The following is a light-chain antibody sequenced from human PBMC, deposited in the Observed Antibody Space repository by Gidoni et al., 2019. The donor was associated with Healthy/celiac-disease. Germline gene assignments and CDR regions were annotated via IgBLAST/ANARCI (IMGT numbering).Light chain of an antibody. Sequence: HLTEWPSSVSGSGGDRGTITCRASQGISSWLAWYQQKPGKAPKLLIYASSSLQSGVPSSFSGSGSGTDPTLTISSLQPEDFAIYYCQQANSFPRTFGQGTKVEIK. CDR3: QQANSFPRT. CDR2: ASS. CDR1: QGISSW. J-gene: IGKJ1*01. V-gene: IGKV1-12*01.